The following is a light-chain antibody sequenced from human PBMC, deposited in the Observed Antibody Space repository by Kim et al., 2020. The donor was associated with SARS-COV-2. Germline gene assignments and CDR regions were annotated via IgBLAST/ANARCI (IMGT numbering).Light chain of an antibody. CDR2: DNN. J-gene: IGLJ2*01. Sequence: GPKVPLSRSGSSSNIGNNYVSWYQQLPGTAPTLLIYDNNERPSGIPDRFSGSKSGTSATLGITGLQTGDEADYYCGTWDSSLSAVVFGGGTQLTVL. CDR1: SSNIGNNY. CDR3: GTWDSSLSAVV. V-gene: IGLV1-51*01.